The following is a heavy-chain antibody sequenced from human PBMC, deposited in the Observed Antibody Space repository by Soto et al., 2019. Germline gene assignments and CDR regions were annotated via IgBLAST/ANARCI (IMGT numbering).Heavy chain of an antibody. Sequence: QVQLQESGPGLVKPSETLSLTCTVSGGSISSYYWSWIRQPAGKGLEWIGRIYTSGSTNYNPSLKSRVTVSVDTSQNRFSVKLSSVTAADTAVYYCARGSPRPEVYYDSSGYYYPFDYWGQGTLVTVSS. J-gene: IGHJ4*02. V-gene: IGHV4-4*07. CDR1: GGSISSYY. D-gene: IGHD3-22*01. CDR3: ARGSPRPEVYYDSSGYYYPFDY. CDR2: IYTSGST.